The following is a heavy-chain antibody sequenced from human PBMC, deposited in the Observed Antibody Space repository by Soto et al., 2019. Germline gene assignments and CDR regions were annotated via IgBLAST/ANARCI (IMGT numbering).Heavy chain of an antibody. J-gene: IGHJ5*02. D-gene: IGHD1-1*01. CDR2: ISYDGSNK. CDR1: GFTFSSYA. V-gene: IGHV3-30-3*01. Sequence: QVQLVESGGGVVQPGRSLRLSCAASGFTFSSYAMHWVRQAPGKGLEWVAVISYDGSNKYYAGSVKGRFTISRDNSKNTLYLQMNSLRAEDTAVYYCAREDVDDVLSPLFDPGGQGTLVTVSS. CDR3: AREDVDDVLSPLFDP.